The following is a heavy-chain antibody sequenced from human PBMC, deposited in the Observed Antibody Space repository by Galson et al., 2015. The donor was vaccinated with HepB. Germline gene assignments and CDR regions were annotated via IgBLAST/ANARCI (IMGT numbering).Heavy chain of an antibody. CDR3: ARSRADRGNSFEY. CDR2: IISDLSNT. D-gene: IGHD3-22*01. Sequence: SLKVSCKASGVTFSSYTIHWVRQAPGQGLEWVGRIISDLSNTNYAQTVKGRVTITTDKSTSTPYMQMNSLRPEDTAVYYCARSRADRGNSFEYWGQGTLVTVSS. V-gene: IGHV1-69*02. CDR1: GVTFSSYT. J-gene: IGHJ4*02.